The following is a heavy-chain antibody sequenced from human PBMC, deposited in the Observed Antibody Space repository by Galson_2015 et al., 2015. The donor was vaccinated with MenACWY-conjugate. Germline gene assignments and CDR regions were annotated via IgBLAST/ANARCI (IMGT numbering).Heavy chain of an antibody. CDR3: ARDCVRSSTSCYEVAP. V-gene: IGHV4-31*03. D-gene: IGHD2-2*01. J-gene: IGHJ5*02. CDR1: GGSISSGPYY. CDR2: ISYSGST. Sequence: TLSLTCSVSGGSISSGPYYWSWIRQHPGKGLEWIGYISYSGSTYYNPSLESRVTISVDTSKNQFSLKLSSVTAADTAVYYCARDCVRSSTSCYEVAPWGQGTLVTVSS.